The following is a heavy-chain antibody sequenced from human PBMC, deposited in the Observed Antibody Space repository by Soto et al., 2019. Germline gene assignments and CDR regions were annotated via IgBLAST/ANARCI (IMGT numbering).Heavy chain of an antibody. V-gene: IGHV1-69*06. CDR2: IIPIFGTA. CDR3: ARTLAAHADNWFDP. J-gene: IGHJ5*02. Sequence: SVKVSCKASGGTFSSYAISWVRQAPGQGLEWMGGIIPIFGTANYAQKFQGRVTITADKSTSTAYMELSSLRSEDTAVYYCARTLAAHADNWFDPWGQGTLVTVSS. CDR1: GGTFSSYA. D-gene: IGHD6-6*01.